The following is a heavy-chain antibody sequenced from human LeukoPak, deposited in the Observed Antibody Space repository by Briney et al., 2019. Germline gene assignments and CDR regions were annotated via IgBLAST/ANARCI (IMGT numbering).Heavy chain of an antibody. Sequence: PSETLSLTCTVSGYSISSGYYWGWIRQPPGKGLEWIGSIYHSGSTYYNPSLKSRVTISVDTSKNQFSLKLSSVTAADTAVYYCARVDFWSGSAGFDPWGQGTLVTVSS. D-gene: IGHD3-3*01. CDR3: ARVDFWSGSAGFDP. CDR2: IYHSGST. J-gene: IGHJ5*02. V-gene: IGHV4-38-2*02. CDR1: GYSISSGYY.